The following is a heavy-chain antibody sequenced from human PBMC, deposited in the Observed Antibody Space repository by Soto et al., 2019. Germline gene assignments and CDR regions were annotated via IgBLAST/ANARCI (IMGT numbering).Heavy chain of an antibody. V-gene: IGHV4-59*01. CDR2: IYYSGST. CDR3: ARFEMGVAKYDY. J-gene: IGHJ4*02. CDR1: GGSISSYY. Sequence: PSETLSLTCTVSGGSISSYYWSWIRQPPGKGLEWIGYIYYSGSTNYNPSLKSRVTISVDTSKNQFSLKLSSVTAADTAVYYCARFEMGVAKYDYWGQGTLVTVSS. D-gene: IGHD5-12*01.